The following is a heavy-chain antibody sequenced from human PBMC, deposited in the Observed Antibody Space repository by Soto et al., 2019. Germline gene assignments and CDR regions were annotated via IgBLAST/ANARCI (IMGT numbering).Heavy chain of an antibody. CDR2: INHSGST. V-gene: IGHV4-34*01. CDR1: GGSFSGYY. D-gene: IGHD3-3*01. Sequence: PSETLSLTCAVYGGSFSGYYWSWIRQPPGKGLEWIGEINHSGSTNYNPSLKSRVTTSVDTSKNQFSLKLSSVTAADTAVYYCARWAAGYYDFWSGYYRRVYGMDVWGQGTTVTVSS. J-gene: IGHJ6*02. CDR3: ARWAAGYYDFWSGYYRRVYGMDV.